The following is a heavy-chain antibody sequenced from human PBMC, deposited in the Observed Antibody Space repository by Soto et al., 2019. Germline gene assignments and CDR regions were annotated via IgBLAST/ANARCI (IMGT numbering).Heavy chain of an antibody. V-gene: IGHV3-23*01. D-gene: IGHD3-9*01. CDR3: ANIWPAGVLMS. CDR1: GITFSNYG. Sequence: LRLSCAASGITFSNYGMSWVRQAPGKGLEWVSSISTIVGYTYYADSVKGRFTISRDNSKDTLYLQMNSLRAEDTAVYYCANIWPAGVLMSWGQGILVTVSS. CDR2: ISTIVGYT. J-gene: IGHJ5*02.